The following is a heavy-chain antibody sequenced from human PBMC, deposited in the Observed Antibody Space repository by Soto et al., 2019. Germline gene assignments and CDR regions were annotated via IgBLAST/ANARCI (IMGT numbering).Heavy chain of an antibody. V-gene: IGHV1-46*01. D-gene: IGHD2-15*01. CDR3: ARDPQIVVYYYYGMDV. CDR2: INPSGGST. CDR1: GYTFTSYY. J-gene: IGHJ6*02. Sequence: ASVKVSCKASGYTFTSYYMHWVRQVPGQGLEWMGIINPSGGSTSYAQKFQGRVTMTRDTSTSTVYMELSSLRSEDTAVYYCARDPQIVVYYYYGMDVWGQGTTVTVSS.